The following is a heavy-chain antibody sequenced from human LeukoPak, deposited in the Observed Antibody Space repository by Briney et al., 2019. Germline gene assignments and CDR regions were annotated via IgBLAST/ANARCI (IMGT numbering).Heavy chain of an antibody. CDR2: IFPGDSDT. Sequence: GEPLKISCKGSGYRFTNYWIGWVRQVPGKGLEWMGFIFPGDSDTRYRPSFQGQVTISADKSISTAYLQWSSLKASDTAMYYCARGLMASISGGVVYFDFWGQGTLVTVSS. CDR3: ARGLMASISGGVVYFDF. J-gene: IGHJ4*02. V-gene: IGHV5-51*01. CDR1: GYRFTNYW. D-gene: IGHD5-24*01.